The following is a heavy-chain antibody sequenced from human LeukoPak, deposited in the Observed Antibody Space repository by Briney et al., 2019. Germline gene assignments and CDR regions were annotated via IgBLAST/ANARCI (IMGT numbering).Heavy chain of an antibody. CDR2: MNSDGSST. CDR1: GFTFSNYW. V-gene: IGHV3-74*01. CDR3: GRGSSVIRNALDI. D-gene: IGHD3-22*01. J-gene: IGHJ3*02. Sequence: GGSLRLSCTASGFTFSNYWMHWVRQAPGKGLAWVARMNSDGSSTSHADSVKGRFTISRDNAKNTLYLEMDSLRGEDTAVYYCGRGSSVIRNALDIWGQGTMVTVSS.